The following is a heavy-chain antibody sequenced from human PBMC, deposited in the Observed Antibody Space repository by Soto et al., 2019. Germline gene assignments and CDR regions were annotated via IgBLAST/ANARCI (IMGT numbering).Heavy chain of an antibody. Sequence: EVQLVESGGGLVQPGGSLRLSCAGSGFTFSSYWMHWVRKTPGEGLVWVSRISPDGSKTSYADSVRVRFTISRDNAENTLYLQMNSLRAEDTAVYYCARVGHGQYYFDHWGQGILVTVSS. V-gene: IGHV3-74*01. CDR1: GFTFSSYW. CDR3: ARVGHGQYYFDH. CDR2: ISPDGSKT. J-gene: IGHJ4*02.